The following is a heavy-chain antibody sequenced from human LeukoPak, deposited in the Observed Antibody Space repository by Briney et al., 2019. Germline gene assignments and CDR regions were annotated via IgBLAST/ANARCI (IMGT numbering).Heavy chain of an antibody. CDR2: TTNKAHSYTT. CDR3: ARRYCIGGNCRYSDY. J-gene: IGHJ4*02. V-gene: IGHV3-72*01. CDR1: GFTFSDYY. Sequence: PGGSLRLSCAASGFTFSDYYMDWVRQAPGKGLEWVGRTTNKAHSYTTEYAASVKGRFTISRNDSKNSLYLQMNSLKTEDTAVYYCARRYCIGGNCRYSDYWGQGTLVTVSS. D-gene: IGHD2-15*01.